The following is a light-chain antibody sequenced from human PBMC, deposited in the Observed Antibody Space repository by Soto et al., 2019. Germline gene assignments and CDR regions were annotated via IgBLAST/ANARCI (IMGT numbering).Light chain of an antibody. J-gene: IGKJ5*01. CDR1: QSVSSN. V-gene: IGKV3-15*01. Sequence: EILMTQSPATLSVSPGERATLSCRASQSVSSNLAWYQQKPGQAPRLLIYGASTRATGIPARFSGSGSGTDFTLTISRLEPEDFAVYYCQQYGSSITFGQGTRLEIK. CDR2: GAS. CDR3: QQYGSSIT.